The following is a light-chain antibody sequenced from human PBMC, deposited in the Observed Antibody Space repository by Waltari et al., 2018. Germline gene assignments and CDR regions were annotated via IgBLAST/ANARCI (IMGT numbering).Light chain of an antibody. Sequence: SSELTQDPAVSVALGQTVRITCQGASLRSYYASWYQQKPGPAPVLVIYGKNNRPSGIPDRFSGSSSGNTASLTITGAQAEDEADYYCNSRDSSGNHVVFGGGTKLTVL. J-gene: IGLJ2*01. V-gene: IGLV3-19*01. CDR1: SLRSYY. CDR2: GKN. CDR3: NSRDSSGNHVV.